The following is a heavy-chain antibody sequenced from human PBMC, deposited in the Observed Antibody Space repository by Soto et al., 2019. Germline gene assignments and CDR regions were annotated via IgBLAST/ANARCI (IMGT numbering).Heavy chain of an antibody. Sequence: GGSLRLSCTTSGFTLRNYGIHWIRQAPGKGLEWVAVISYDGSNKYYADSVKGRFTISRDNSKNTLYLQMNSLRAEDTAVYYCAKGSTAMTYFDYWGQGTLVTVSS. CDR2: ISYDGSNK. D-gene: IGHD5-18*01. CDR1: GFTLRNYG. CDR3: AKGSTAMTYFDY. J-gene: IGHJ4*02. V-gene: IGHV3-30*18.